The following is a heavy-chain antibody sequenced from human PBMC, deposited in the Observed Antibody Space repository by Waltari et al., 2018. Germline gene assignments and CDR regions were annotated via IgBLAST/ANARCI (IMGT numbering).Heavy chain of an antibody. CDR2: ISPDGKSF. J-gene: IGHJ4*02. Sequence: DVQLVESGGGLVQPGKSLRLSCKASGFSFTDFPSGMTWVRQDPGKGLERVAYISPDGKSFFYADSVRGRFTISRDNANNSVFLQMSNLRVDDTAVYFCTNGFGFFVHWGQGTLVTVSS. CDR3: TNGFGFFVH. D-gene: IGHD3-16*01. V-gene: IGHV3-48*01. CDR1: GFSFTDFPSG.